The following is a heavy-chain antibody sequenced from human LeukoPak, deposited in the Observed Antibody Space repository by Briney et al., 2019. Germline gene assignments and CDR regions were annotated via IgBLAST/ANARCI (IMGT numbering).Heavy chain of an antibody. V-gene: IGHV4-39*07. Sequence: SETLSLTCTVSGVSISSSTYFWGWLRHPPEKGLEWIGTIYYSGSTYYNPSLKSRVTISVDTSKNQFSLKLSSVTAADTAVYYCARESLTWLQSRTSWFDPWGQGTLVTVSS. D-gene: IGHD5-24*01. J-gene: IGHJ5*02. CDR3: ARESLTWLQSRTSWFDP. CDR2: IYYSGST. CDR1: GVSISSSTYF.